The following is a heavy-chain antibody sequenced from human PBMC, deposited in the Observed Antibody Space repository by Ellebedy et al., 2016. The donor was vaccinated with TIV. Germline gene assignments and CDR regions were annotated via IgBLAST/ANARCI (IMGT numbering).Heavy chain of an antibody. CDR3: ARRGSYGAFDI. V-gene: IGHV4-34*01. D-gene: IGHD1-26*01. CDR2: INHSGST. CDR1: GGSFSDYY. Sequence: SETLSLXXAVYGGSFSDYYWNWIRQPPGKGLEWIGEINHSGSTKYNPSLKSRVTISVDTSKNQFSLKLSSVTAADTAVYYCARRGSYGAFDIWGQGTMVTVSS. J-gene: IGHJ3*02.